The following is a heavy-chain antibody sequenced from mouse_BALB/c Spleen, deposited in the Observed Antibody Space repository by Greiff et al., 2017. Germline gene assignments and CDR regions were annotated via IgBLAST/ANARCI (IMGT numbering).Heavy chain of an antibody. Sequence: EVKLEESGGGLVQPGGSRKLSCAASGFTFSSFGMHWVRQAPEKGLEWVAYISSGSSTIYYADTVKGRFTISRDNPKNTLFLQMTSLRSEDTAMYYCARAERGGYFDVWGAGTTVTVSS. V-gene: IGHV5-17*02. J-gene: IGHJ1*01. CDR3: ARAERGGYFDV. CDR1: GFTFSSFG. CDR2: ISSGSSTI.